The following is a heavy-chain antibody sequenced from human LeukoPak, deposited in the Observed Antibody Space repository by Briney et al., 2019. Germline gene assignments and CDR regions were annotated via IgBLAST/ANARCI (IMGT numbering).Heavy chain of an antibody. J-gene: IGHJ5*02. CDR1: GGSISSGGYY. V-gene: IGHV4-30-2*01. CDR2: IYHSGST. D-gene: IGHD5-24*01. Sequence: SETLSLTCTVSGGSISSGGYYWSWIRQPPGKGLEWIGYIYHSGSTYYNPSLKSRVTISVDTSNNQFSLTVSSVTAADTAVYYGARHTAEKYNWFDRWGQGTLVTVSS. CDR3: ARHTAEKYNWFDR.